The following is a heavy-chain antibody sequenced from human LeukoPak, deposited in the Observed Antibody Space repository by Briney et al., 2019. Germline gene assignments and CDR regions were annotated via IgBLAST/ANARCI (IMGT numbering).Heavy chain of an antibody. CDR1: GFTFSDYW. D-gene: IGHD6-19*01. Sequence: PGGSLRLSCAASGFTFSDYWMPWVRQAPGKGLVWVSRINSDGSSTSYVDSVKGRFTISKDNAKNMVYLQMNSLRAEDTAVYYCARGSCSACNGNVFEMWGKGKMVTVSS. V-gene: IGHV3-74*01. J-gene: IGHJ3*02. CDR3: ARGSCSACNGNVFEM. CDR2: INSDGSST.